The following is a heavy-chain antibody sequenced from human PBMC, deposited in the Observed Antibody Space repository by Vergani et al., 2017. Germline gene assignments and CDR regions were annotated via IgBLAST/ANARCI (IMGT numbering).Heavy chain of an antibody. V-gene: IGHV4-31*03. D-gene: IGHD4-23*01. CDR2: IYYSGST. CDR3: ARAPITFYGGNLPIDY. J-gene: IGHJ4*02. CDR1: GRSISSGGYY. Sequence: QVQLQESGPGLVKPSQTLSLTCTVSGRSISSGGYYWSWIRQHPGKGLEWIGYIYYSGSTYYNPSLKSRVTISVDTSKNQFSLKLSSVTAADTAVYYCARAPITFYGGNLPIDYWGQGTLVTVSS.